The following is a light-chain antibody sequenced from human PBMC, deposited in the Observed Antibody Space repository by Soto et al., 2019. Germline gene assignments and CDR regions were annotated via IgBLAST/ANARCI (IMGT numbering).Light chain of an antibody. J-gene: IGKJ1*01. CDR1: QNIIYSPTNRNY. Sequence: DIVMIQSPDSLAVSLGERATINCKSSQNIIYSPTNRNYLAWYQQKPGQPPKLLIYWASTRESGVPDRFSGSGSGTDFTLTISSLQAEDVAVYYCHQYYYTSWTFGQGTKVEIK. CDR2: WAS. CDR3: HQYYYTSWT. V-gene: IGKV4-1*01.